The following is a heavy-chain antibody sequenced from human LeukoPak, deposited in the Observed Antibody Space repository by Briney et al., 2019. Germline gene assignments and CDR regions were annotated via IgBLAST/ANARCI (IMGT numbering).Heavy chain of an antibody. CDR3: ARVVAATLGWFDP. CDR1: GGSISSGGYY. D-gene: IGHD2-15*01. Sequence: SETLSLTCTVSGGSISSGGYYWSWIRQHPGKGLGWIGYIYYSGSTYYNPSLKSRVTISVDTSKNQFSLKLSSVTAADTAVYYCARVVAATLGWFDPWGQGTLVTVSS. V-gene: IGHV4-31*03. J-gene: IGHJ5*02. CDR2: IYYSGST.